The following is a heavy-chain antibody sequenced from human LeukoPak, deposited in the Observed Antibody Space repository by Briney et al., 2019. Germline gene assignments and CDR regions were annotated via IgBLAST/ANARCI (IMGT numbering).Heavy chain of an antibody. Sequence: SETLSLTCTVSGGSISSYYWSWIRQPPGKGLEWIGYIYYSGSTNYNPSLRSRVTISVDTSKNQFSLKLSSVTAADTAVYYCARLDSGSYYSFDYWGQGTLVTVSS. V-gene: IGHV4-59*08. CDR2: IYYSGST. D-gene: IGHD1-26*01. J-gene: IGHJ4*02. CDR3: ARLDSGSYYSFDY. CDR1: GGSISSYY.